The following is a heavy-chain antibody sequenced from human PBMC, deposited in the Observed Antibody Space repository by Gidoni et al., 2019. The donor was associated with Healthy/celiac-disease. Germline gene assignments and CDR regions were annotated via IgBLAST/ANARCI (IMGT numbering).Heavy chain of an antibody. CDR1: GFPVRSNY. D-gene: IGHD3-3*01. V-gene: IGHV3-66*01. CDR3: ARVGSGAFDI. J-gene: IGHJ3*02. CDR2: IYSGGST. Sequence: EVQLVVSGVGLVQPGGSLRLSCAASGFPVRSNYMSWVRQAPGKGLEWVSVIYSGGSTYYADSVKGRFTISRDNSKNTLYLQMNSLRAEDTAVYYCARVGSGAFDIWGQGTMVTVSS.